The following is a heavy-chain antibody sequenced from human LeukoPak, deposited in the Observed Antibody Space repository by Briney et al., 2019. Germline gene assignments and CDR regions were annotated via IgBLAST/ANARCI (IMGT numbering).Heavy chain of an antibody. V-gene: IGHV4-59*12. Sequence: SETLSLTCTVSGGSISSYYWSWIRQPPGKGLEWIGYIYYSGSTYYNPSLKSRVTISVDTSKNQFSLKLSSVTAADTAVYYCARDRRWGQGTLVTVSS. CDR3: ARDRR. J-gene: IGHJ4*02. CDR2: IYYSGST. CDR1: GGSISSYY.